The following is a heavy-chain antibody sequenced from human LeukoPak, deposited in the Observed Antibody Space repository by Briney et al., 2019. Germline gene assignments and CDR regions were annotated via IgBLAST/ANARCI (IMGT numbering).Heavy chain of an antibody. V-gene: IGHV3-30*03. D-gene: IGHD3-10*01. Sequence: GGSLRLSCADSGFTFSSYGMHWVRRAPGKGLEWVAVISYDGSKKYYADSVKGRFTISRDNSKNTLYLQMNSLRAEDTAVYYCARDDRIGELGFDYWGQGTLVTVSS. CDR3: ARDDRIGELGFDY. CDR1: GFTFSSYG. CDR2: ISYDGSKK. J-gene: IGHJ4*02.